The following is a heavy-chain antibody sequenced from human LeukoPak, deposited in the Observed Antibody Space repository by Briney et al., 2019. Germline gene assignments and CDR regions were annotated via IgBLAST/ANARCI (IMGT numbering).Heavy chain of an antibody. CDR3: ARDHAPKSLDAGQGSGY. CDR2: INPSGGST. CDR1: GYTFTSYY. V-gene: IGHV1-46*01. D-gene: IGHD1-1*01. J-gene: IGHJ4*02. Sequence: RASVKVSCKASGYTFTSYYMHWVRQAAGQGLEWMGIINPSGGSTSYAQKFQGRVTMTRDTSTSTVYMELSSLRSEDTAVYYCARDHAPKSLDAGQGSGYWGQGTLVTVFS.